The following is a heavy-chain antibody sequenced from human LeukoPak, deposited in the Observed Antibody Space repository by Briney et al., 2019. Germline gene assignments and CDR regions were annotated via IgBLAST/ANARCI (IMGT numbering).Heavy chain of an antibody. J-gene: IGHJ6*02. CDR1: GFTFSDYY. V-gene: IGHV3-11*01. CDR3: ARDLYGDYEGMDV. D-gene: IGHD4-17*01. Sequence: GGSLRLSCAASGFTFSDYYMSWIRQAPGNGLEWVSYISSSGSTIYYADSVKGRFTMSRDNAKNSLYLQMNSLRAEDTAVYYCARDLYGDYEGMDVWGQGTTVTVSS. CDR2: ISSSGSTI.